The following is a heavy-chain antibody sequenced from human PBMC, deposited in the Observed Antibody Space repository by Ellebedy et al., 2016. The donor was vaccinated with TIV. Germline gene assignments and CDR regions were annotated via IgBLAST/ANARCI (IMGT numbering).Heavy chain of an antibody. D-gene: IGHD4-17*01. CDR3: ASVPSAGADF. Sequence: ASVKVSCKASGGTFSSFGIGWVRQAPGHGLEWMGGIMAVFGTAHYAQNVQGRVTMTRDTSTRTVYMELTSLRSDDTAVYYCASVPSAGADFWGQGTLVTVSS. J-gene: IGHJ4*02. V-gene: IGHV1-69*05. CDR1: GGTFSSFG. CDR2: IMAVFGTA.